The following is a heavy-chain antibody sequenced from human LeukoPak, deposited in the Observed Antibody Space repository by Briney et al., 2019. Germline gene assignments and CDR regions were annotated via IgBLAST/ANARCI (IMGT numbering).Heavy chain of an antibody. V-gene: IGHV4-59*01. Sequence: SETLSLTCSVSGGSISSYYWSWLRQPPGKGREWIGYIYCSGRTNYNHSLKSRVTISVDTSKNQFSLKLSSVTAADTAVYYCAREITMVRGVIHWFDPWGQGTLVTVSS. CDR2: IYCSGRT. CDR1: GGSISSYY. CDR3: AREITMVRGVIHWFDP. J-gene: IGHJ5*02. D-gene: IGHD3-10*01.